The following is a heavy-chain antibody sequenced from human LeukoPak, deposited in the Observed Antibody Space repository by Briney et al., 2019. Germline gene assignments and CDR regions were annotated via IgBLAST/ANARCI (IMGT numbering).Heavy chain of an antibody. J-gene: IGHJ4*02. D-gene: IGHD6-6*01. CDR2: INPNSGGT. CDR1: GYTFTGYY. V-gene: IGHV1-2*02. Sequence: ASVKVSCKAAGYTFTGYYMHWVRQAPGQGLEWMGWINPNSGGTNYAQKFQGRVTMTRATSISTAYMELSRLGPDATAVYYCARDALVDASGDYWGQRTLVTVSS. CDR3: ARDALVDASGDY.